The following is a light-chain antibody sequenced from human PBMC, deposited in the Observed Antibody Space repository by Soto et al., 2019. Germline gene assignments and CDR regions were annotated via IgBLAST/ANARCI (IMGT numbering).Light chain of an antibody. J-gene: IGLJ2*01. Sequence: QSELTQPPSASGTPGQRVTISCSGSSSNIGSSTVSWYHQLPGSAPKLLIFDTANRPSGVPGRFSGSKSGASASLAITGLLPEDEADFFCQSFDTNLNAVVFGGGTKLTVL. CDR1: SSNIGSST. CDR3: QSFDTNLNAVV. CDR2: DTA. V-gene: IGLV1-44*01.